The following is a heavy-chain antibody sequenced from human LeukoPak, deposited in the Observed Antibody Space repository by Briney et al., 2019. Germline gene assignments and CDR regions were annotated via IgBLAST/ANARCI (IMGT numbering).Heavy chain of an antibody. D-gene: IGHD4-17*01. CDR2: IYPGDSDT. Sequence: GESLKISCKGSGYSFTSYWIGWVRQMPGKGLEWMGIIYPGDSDTRYSPSFQGQVTISADKSISTAYLQWSSLKASDTAMYYCARFQATVTTRGYYYYGMDAWGQGTTVTVSS. CDR1: GYSFTSYW. J-gene: IGHJ6*02. V-gene: IGHV5-51*01. CDR3: ARFQATVTTRGYYYYGMDA.